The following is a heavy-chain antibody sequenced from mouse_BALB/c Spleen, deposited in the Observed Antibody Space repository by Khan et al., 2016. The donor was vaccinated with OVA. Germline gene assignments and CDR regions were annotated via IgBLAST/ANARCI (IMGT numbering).Heavy chain of an antibody. CDR2: IWTGGST. V-gene: IGHV2-9*02. Sequence: VQLQESGPGLVAPSQSLSITCTVSGVSLTSYGVHWVRQPPGKGLEWLGVIWTGGSTNYNSALMSRLSISKDNSKSQVFLKMNSLQTDDTAMYYCARYYGNYGWYFDVWGAGTTVTVSS. CDR3: ARYYGNYGWYFDV. CDR1: GVSLTSYG. D-gene: IGHD2-1*01. J-gene: IGHJ1*01.